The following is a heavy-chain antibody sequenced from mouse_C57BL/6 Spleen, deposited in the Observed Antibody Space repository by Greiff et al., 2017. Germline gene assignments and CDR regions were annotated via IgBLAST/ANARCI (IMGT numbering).Heavy chain of an antibody. CDR2: IWSGGST. J-gene: IGHJ4*01. Sequence: VQLQESGPGLVQPSQSLSITCTVSGFSLTSYGVHWVRQSPGKGLEWLGVIWSGGSTDYNAAFIYRLSISKENSKSQIFFNMNSLQADDKAIYYCARKGLLQYYYAMDYWGQGTSVTVSS. V-gene: IGHV2-2*01. CDR3: ARKGLLQYYYAMDY. D-gene: IGHD2-3*01. CDR1: GFSLTSYG.